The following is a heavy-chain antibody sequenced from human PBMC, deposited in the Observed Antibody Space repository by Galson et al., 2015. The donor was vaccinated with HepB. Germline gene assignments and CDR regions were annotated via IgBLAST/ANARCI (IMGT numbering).Heavy chain of an antibody. CDR2: IGTAGDP. CDR1: GFTFRTYD. J-gene: IGHJ3*02. V-gene: IGHV3-13*05. Sequence: SLRLSCAASGFTFRTYDMHWARRAPGKSLEWVSAIGTAGDPFYLGSVKGRFTISRENAKNSLFLQMNSLRAGDTAVYYCVRRSQVTGAFDIWGQGTMVTVSS. CDR3: VRRSQVTGAFDI. D-gene: IGHD2-21*02.